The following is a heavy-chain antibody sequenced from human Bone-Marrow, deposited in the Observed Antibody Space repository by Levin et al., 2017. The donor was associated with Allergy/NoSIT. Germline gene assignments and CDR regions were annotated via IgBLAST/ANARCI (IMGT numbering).Heavy chain of an antibody. J-gene: IGHJ5*02. CDR2: IIPIFGTA. CDR1: GGTFSSYA. Sequence: ASVKVSCKASGGTFSSYAISWVRQAPGQGLEWMGGIIPIFGTANYAQKFQGRVTITADESTSTAYMELSSLRSEDTAVYYCARDKAGYYDFWSGYVSARNWFDPWGQGTLVTVSS. CDR3: ARDKAGYYDFWSGYVSARNWFDP. D-gene: IGHD3-3*01. V-gene: IGHV1-69*13.